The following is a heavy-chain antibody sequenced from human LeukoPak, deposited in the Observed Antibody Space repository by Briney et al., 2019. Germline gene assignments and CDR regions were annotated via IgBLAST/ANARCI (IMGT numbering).Heavy chain of an antibody. J-gene: IGHJ4*02. CDR3: ARLPLGGIAAAGNYY. CDR1: GGSISSSSYY. V-gene: IGHV4-39*01. D-gene: IGHD6-13*01. CDR2: IYYSGST. Sequence: SETLSPTCTVSGGSISSSSYYWGWIRQPPGKGLEWIGSIYYSGSTYYNPSLKSRVTISVDTSKNQFSLKLSSVTAADTAVYYCARLPLGGIAAAGNYYWGQGTLVTVSS.